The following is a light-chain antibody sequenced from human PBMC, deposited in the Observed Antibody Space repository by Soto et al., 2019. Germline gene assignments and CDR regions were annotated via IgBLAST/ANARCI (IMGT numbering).Light chain of an antibody. Sequence: DIQMTQSPSSLSASVGDRVTITCQASQDISNYLNWYQQKPGKAPKLLIYDASNLETGVPSRFSGRGSGTDFTVTISSLQPEDIATYYCQQYDNLPPYTFGQGTKLEIK. V-gene: IGKV1-33*01. CDR3: QQYDNLPPYT. CDR1: QDISNY. J-gene: IGKJ2*01. CDR2: DAS.